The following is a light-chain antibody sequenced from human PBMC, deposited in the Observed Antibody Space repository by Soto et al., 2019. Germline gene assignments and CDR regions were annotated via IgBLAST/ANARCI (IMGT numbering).Light chain of an antibody. Sequence: DIPMTQSPSSPSASVGNGVTITRRASQDISSWLAWYQQKPGKAPVLLIYDASTLQGGVPSRFSGTGSGTEFTLTIRSLKPEDFATYYCQHYNAYYSFGQRTK. CDR1: QDISSW. CDR3: QHYNAYYS. V-gene: IGKV1-5*01. CDR2: DAS. J-gene: IGKJ2*03.